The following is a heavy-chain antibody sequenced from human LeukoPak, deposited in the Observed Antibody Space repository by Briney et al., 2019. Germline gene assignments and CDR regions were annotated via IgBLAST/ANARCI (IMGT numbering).Heavy chain of an antibody. CDR1: GYIFTNYA. V-gene: IGHV1-3*01. D-gene: IGHD2/OR15-2a*01. J-gene: IGHJ4*02. Sequence: GASVKVSCQASGYIFTNYAMHWVRQAPGQRLAWMGWINAGNGKTKYSENLQGTVTFTRDADASTAYMDLSSLSSQDTAAYYCARGIWVSGRYYFDSWGQGTLVTVSS. CDR2: INAGNGKT. CDR3: ARGIWVSGRYYFDS.